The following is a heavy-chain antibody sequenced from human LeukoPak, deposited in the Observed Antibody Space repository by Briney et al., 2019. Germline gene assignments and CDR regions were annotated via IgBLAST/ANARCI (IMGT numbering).Heavy chain of an antibody. V-gene: IGHV4-31*03. J-gene: IGHJ2*01. CDR1: GGSISSGGGYY. CDR3: ARDLEYCSSSNCPRYWYFDL. D-gene: IGHD2-2*01. CDR2: FYYSGST. Sequence: SQTLSLTCTVSGGSISSGGGYYWSWIRQHPGKGLEWIGFFYYSGSTYYNPSLKSRLTMSVDTSKNQFSLRLTSVTAADTAVYYCARDLEYCSSSNCPRYWYFDLWGRGTLVTVSS.